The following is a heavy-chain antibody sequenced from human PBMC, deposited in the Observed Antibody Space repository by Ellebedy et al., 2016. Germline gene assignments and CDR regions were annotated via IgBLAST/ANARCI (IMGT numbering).Heavy chain of an antibody. CDR1: GFTFSDYY. D-gene: IGHD3-10*01. Sequence: GGSLRLSCAASGFTFSDYYMSWIRQAPGKGLEWVSYISSSSSSTNYADSVKGRFNISRDNSKNSLYLRMSSMGAEDTAVYYCARDSYGSGSYSSDWGQGTLVTVSS. CDR2: ISSSSSST. J-gene: IGHJ4*02. CDR3: ARDSYGSGSYSSD. V-gene: IGHV3-11*06.